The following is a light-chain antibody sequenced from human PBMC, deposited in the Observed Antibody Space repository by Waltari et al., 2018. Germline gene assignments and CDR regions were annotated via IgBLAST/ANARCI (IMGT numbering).Light chain of an antibody. CDR2: KVS. CDR1: ESLVHSSGNTY. Sequence: DVVLTQSPLSLPVTLGQPASISCRSSESLVHSSGNTYLNWFHQRPGQSPRRLIYKVSNRHSGVPDRISGSGSGTDFTLKITRVEAEDSGIYYCMQATHWPLTFGGGTKVEL. V-gene: IGKV2-30*02. CDR3: MQATHWPLT. J-gene: IGKJ4*01.